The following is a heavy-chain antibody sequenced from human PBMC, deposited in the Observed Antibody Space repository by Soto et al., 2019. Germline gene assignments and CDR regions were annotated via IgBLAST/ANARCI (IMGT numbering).Heavy chain of an antibody. Sequence: PSETLSLTCAVSGGSLTSGTYSWNWIRQPPGKGLEWIGYIFPSVTTYYNPSLKSRVSISIDVSKNQFSLNLRSLTAADTAVYYCPRGRESESWGKGTLVSVSS. CDR3: PRGRESES. V-gene: IGHV4-30-2*01. CDR2: IFPSVTT. CDR1: GGSLTSGTYS. J-gene: IGHJ5*02.